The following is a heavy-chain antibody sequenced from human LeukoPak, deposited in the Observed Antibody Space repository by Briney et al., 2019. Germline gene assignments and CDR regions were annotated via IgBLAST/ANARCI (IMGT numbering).Heavy chain of an antibody. CDR2: KSKTDGGTT. V-gene: IGHV3-15*01. CDR1: GFTFSSYW. J-gene: IGHJ4*02. CDR3: TSVGFGPYYFDN. Sequence: GGSLRLSCAASGFTFSSYWMSWVRQAPGKGLEWVGRKSKTDGGTTDYAAPVKGRFTISRDDSKNTLYLQMNSLKTEDTAVYYCTSVGFGPYYFDNWGQGTLVTVSS. D-gene: IGHD3-10*01.